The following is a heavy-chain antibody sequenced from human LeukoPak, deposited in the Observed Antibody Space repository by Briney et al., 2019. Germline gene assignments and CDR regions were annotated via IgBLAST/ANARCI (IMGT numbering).Heavy chain of an antibody. V-gene: IGHV4-38-2*02. CDR1: GYSLSSGYY. CDR2: VSQSGST. J-gene: IGHJ6*03. D-gene: IGHD6-25*01. CDR3: TREHPGRRYMDV. Sequence: PSETLSLTCSVSGYSLSSGYYWGWIRQPPGKGQEWIGSVSQSGSTHYNPSLKSRVTISVDTSKYQFSLKLSSVTAADTAVYYCTREHPGRRYMDVWGRGTTVTVSS.